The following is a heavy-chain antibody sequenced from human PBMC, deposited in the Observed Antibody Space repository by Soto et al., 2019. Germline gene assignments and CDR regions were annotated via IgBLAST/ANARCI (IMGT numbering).Heavy chain of an antibody. V-gene: IGHV1-24*01. CDR3: AFDGGQAAGLCPDPFAY. CDR2: YDPENGDT. CDR1: GYTLKDLS. D-gene: IGHD6-13*01. J-gene: IGHJ4*02. Sequence: ASVKVSCKVSGYTLKDLSIHWVRQAPGKGLEWMGGYDPENGDTTYAQKFQGRVIMTEDISTDTAYMELRSLTSEDTAFFYCAFDGGQAAGLCPDPFAYWGQGTPGTAS.